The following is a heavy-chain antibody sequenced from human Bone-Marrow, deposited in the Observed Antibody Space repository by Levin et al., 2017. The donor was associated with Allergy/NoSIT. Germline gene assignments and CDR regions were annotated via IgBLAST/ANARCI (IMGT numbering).Heavy chain of an antibody. J-gene: IGHJ5*02. CDR1: GFTFNNYA. V-gene: IGHV3-23*01. D-gene: IGHD5-24*01. Sequence: GGSLRLSCVASGFTFNNYALTWVRQAAGKGLEWVSTIIGDGRTFYADSVKGRFTVSKDDSKNTMFLQLDSLRAEDTAVYYCAKGKATDAVDWFDPWGQGTLVTVSS. CDR3: AKGKATDAVDWFDP. CDR2: IIGDGRT.